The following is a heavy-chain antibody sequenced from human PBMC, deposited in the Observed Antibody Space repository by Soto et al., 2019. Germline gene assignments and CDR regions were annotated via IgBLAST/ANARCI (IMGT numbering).Heavy chain of an antibody. Sequence: QLQLQESGSGLVKPSQTLSLTCAVSGGSISSGGYSWSWIRQPPGKGLEWIGYIYHSGSTYYNPSLKSRVTISVDRSKNQFSLKLSSVTAADTAVYYCARARRITMIVVAEYYFDYWGQGTLVTVSS. J-gene: IGHJ4*02. V-gene: IGHV4-30-2*01. CDR2: IYHSGST. CDR3: ARARRITMIVVAEYYFDY. D-gene: IGHD3-22*01. CDR1: GGSISSGGYS.